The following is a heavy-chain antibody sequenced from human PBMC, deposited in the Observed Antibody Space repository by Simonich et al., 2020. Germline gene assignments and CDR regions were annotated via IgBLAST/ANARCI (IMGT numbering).Heavy chain of an antibody. CDR1: GYSISSGYY. J-gene: IGHJ3*02. Sequence: QVQLQESGPGLVKPSETLSLTCAVSGYSISSGYYWGWIRQPPGKGLEWIGEINHSGSTNYNPSLKSRVTISVDTSKNQFSLKLSSVTAADTAVYYCARVGGPDAFDIWGQGTMVTVSS. D-gene: IGHD1-26*01. CDR2: INHSGST. CDR3: ARVGGPDAFDI. V-gene: IGHV4-38-2*01.